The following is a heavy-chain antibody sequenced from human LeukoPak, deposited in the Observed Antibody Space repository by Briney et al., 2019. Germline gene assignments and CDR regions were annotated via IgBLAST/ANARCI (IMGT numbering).Heavy chain of an antibody. D-gene: IGHD3-9*01. CDR1: GYTFTGYY. CDR3: ARGTFDWLSPHFDY. J-gene: IGHJ4*02. CDR2: INPNSGGT. V-gene: IGHV1-2*02. Sequence: GASVKVSCKASGYTFTGYYMHWVRQAPGQGLEWMGWINPNSGGTNYAQKFQGRVTMTRDTSISTAYMELSRLRFDDTAVYYCARGTFDWLSPHFDYWGQGTLVTVSS.